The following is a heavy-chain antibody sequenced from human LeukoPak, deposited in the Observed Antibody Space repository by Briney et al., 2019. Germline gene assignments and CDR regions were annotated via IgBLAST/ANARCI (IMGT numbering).Heavy chain of an antibody. V-gene: IGHV3-72*01. J-gene: IGHJ4*02. CDR3: APPSYYNFIR. CDR1: GFTFSSYS. CDR2: TRNKANSYTT. D-gene: IGHD3-10*01. Sequence: GGSLRLSCAASGFTFSSYSFNWVRQAPGKGLEWVGRTRNKANSYTTEYAASVKGRFTISRDDSKNSLYLQMNSLKTEDTAVYYCAPPSYYNFIRWGQGTLVTVSS.